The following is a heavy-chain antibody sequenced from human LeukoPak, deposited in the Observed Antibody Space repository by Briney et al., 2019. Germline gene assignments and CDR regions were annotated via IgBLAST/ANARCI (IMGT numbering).Heavy chain of an antibody. CDR3: ARDIGYGGKHSVDY. J-gene: IGHJ4*02. V-gene: IGHV3-74*01. Sequence: ASLKLSCTASGFTFSSYWIHWVRQAPGQGLEWIARINTDGSSTSYADSVKGRFTISRDNAKNTLYLQMNSLRAEDTAVYYCARDIGYGGKHSVDYWGQGALVTVSS. CDR2: INTDGSST. D-gene: IGHD4-23*01. CDR1: GFTFSSYW.